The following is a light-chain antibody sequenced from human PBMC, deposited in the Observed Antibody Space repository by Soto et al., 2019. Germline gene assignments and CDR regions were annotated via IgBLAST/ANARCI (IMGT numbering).Light chain of an antibody. V-gene: IGLV2-14*01. CDR2: EVT. CDR1: SSDVGGYNH. J-gene: IGLJ1*01. CDR3: SSYASSSSYV. Sequence: QSVLTRPASVSGSPGQSITISCTGTSSDVGGYNHVSWYQIHPGKAPKLIIYEVTSRPSGVSYRFSGSKSGNSASLTISGLQAEDEADYYCSSYASSSSYVFGGGTKV.